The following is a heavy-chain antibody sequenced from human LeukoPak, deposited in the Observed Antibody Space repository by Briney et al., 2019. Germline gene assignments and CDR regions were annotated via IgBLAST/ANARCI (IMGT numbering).Heavy chain of an antibody. V-gene: IGHV3-48*03. CDR2: ISSSGSTI. J-gene: IGHJ3*02. CDR3: XRAXRLXLRTFDI. CDR1: GFTFSSYE. Sequence: SXXXXCXASGFTFSSYEMNWVRQAPGKGLEWVSYISSSGSTIYYADSVKGRFTIYRDNAKNSLYLQMNRLRDEDTGVYYCXRAXRLXLRTFDIWGQGTMVTVSS. D-gene: IGHD2-21*02.